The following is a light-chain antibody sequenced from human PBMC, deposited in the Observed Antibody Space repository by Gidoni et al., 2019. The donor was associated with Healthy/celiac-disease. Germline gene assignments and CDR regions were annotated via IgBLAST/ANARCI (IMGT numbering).Light chain of an antibody. V-gene: IGKV3-15*01. J-gene: IGKJ4*01. CDR2: GAS. CDR3: QQYNNWPPLT. CDR1: QSVSSN. Sequence: EIVVTQSPATLSVSTGERATLSCRASQSVSSNLAWYQQKPRQAPRLLIYGASTRATGIPARFSGSGSGTEFTLTISSLQSEDFAVYYCQQYNNWPPLTFGGGTKVEIK.